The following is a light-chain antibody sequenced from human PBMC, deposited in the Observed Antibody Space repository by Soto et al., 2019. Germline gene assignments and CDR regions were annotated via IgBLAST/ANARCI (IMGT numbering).Light chain of an antibody. CDR3: SSYTTNGVGV. V-gene: IGLV2-14*03. Sequence: QSALTQPASVSGSPGQSITISCTGTDSDVGGYNYVSWYQHHPGNAPKVMIYNVSYRTSGVSNRFSGSKSGNTASLTISGIQAEDEADYYCSSYTTNGVGVFGGGTKVTVL. CDR1: DSDVGGYNY. CDR2: NVS. J-gene: IGLJ2*01.